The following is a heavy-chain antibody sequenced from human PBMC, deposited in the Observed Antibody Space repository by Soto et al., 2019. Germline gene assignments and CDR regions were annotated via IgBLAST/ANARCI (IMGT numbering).Heavy chain of an antibody. D-gene: IGHD3-16*01. Sequence: QVQLVQSGAEVKKPGSSVKVSCKASGGTFSSYAISWVRQAPGQVLEWMGGIIPIFGTANYAQKFQDRVTITADESTSTAYMELSSLRSEDTAVYYCARDLGGGIRSWGFDYWGQGTLVTVSS. V-gene: IGHV1-69*12. J-gene: IGHJ4*02. CDR2: IIPIFGTA. CDR3: ARDLGGGIRSWGFDY. CDR1: GGTFSSYA.